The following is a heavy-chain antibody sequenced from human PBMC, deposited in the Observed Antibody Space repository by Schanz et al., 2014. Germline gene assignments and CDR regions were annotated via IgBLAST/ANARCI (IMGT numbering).Heavy chain of an antibody. CDR3: AKHVRSLTGNDY. D-gene: IGHD3-9*01. CDR2: IVGGGGRT. Sequence: EVQLLESGGGLVQPGGSLRISCAASGFTFSGYAMSWVRQAPGKGLEWVSSIVGGGGRTYYADSVKGRFIISRDNSKNTLYLQVNSLRAEDTAVYYCAKHVRSLTGNDYWGQGTLXTVSS. J-gene: IGHJ4*02. CDR1: GFTFSGYA. V-gene: IGHV3-23*01.